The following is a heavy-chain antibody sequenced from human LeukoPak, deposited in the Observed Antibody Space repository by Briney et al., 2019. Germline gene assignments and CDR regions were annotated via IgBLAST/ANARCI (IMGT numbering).Heavy chain of an antibody. Sequence: PGGSLRLSCAASGFTSSNYWMSWVRQAPRKGLEWVANINQGGSDKSYVDSVKGRFTISRDNAKNSLYLEMNSLRVEDSAMYYCARTSRSSSIDDWGQGTLVTVSS. CDR1: GFTSSNYW. J-gene: IGHJ4*02. V-gene: IGHV3-7*01. CDR2: INQGGSDK. CDR3: ARTSRSSSIDD. D-gene: IGHD2-15*01.